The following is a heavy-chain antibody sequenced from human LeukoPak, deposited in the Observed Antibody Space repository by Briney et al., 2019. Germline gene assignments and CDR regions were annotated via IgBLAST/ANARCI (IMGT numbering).Heavy chain of an antibody. CDR1: GGSISSYY. D-gene: IGHD4-23*01. Sequence: PSETLSLTCTVSGGSISSYYWSWIRQPPGKGLEWIGYIYYSGSTNYNPSLKSRVTISVDTSKNQFSLELSSVTAADTAVYYCARAHYGGNGFPFFDLWGQGTIVVVSS. CDR2: IYYSGST. J-gene: IGHJ3*01. CDR3: ARAHYGGNGFPFFDL. V-gene: IGHV4-59*08.